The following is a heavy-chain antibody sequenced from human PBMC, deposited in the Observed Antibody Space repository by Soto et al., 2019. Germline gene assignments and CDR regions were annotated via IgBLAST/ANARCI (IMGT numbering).Heavy chain of an antibody. CDR1: GSSISGGGDY. CDR3: ARGLTMLRGVMDS. V-gene: IGHV4-31*03. D-gene: IGHD3-10*01. Sequence: QVQLQESGPGLVKPSQTLALTCTVSGSSISGGGDYWTWIRQHPGKGLEWIGYIYYTGGAYYNPSLKSRAILSLDTSKSQFSLNLTSVTAADTAVYYCARGLTMLRGVMDSWGQGTLVTVSS. J-gene: IGHJ4*02. CDR2: IYYTGGA.